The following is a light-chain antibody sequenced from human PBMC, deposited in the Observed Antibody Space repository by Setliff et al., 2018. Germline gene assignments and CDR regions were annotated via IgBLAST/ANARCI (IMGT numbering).Light chain of an antibody. V-gene: IGLV1-40*01. CDR3: QSYGGSLSGYV. CDR2: GNN. J-gene: IGLJ1*01. Sequence: QSALTQPPSVSGAPGQRDTISCTGTSSDIGAGYTVHWYQQVPGTAPKLLIYGNNNRPSGVPDRFSGSKSGTSASLAITGLQAEDEADYYCQSYGGSLSGYVFGSGTKVTVL. CDR1: SSDIGAGYT.